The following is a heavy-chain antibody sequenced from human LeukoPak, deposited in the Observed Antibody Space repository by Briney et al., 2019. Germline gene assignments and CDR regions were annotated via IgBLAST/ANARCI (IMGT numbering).Heavy chain of an antibody. V-gene: IGHV4-4*02. J-gene: IGHJ6*02. CDR2: IYHSGST. CDR3: ARDYQYSGMDV. D-gene: IGHD2-2*01. CDR1: GVSISNNNW. Sequence: SETLSLTCAVSGVSISNNNWWSWVRQPPGKGLEWIGEIYHSGSTNYNPSLKSRVTISVDKSKNHFSLNLSSVTAADTAVYYCARDYQYSGMDVWGQGTTVTVSS.